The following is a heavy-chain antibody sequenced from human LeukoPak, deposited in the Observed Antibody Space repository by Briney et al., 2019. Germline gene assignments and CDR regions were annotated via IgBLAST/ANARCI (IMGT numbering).Heavy chain of an antibody. CDR3: TRLVAGGFDS. J-gene: IGHJ4*02. V-gene: IGHV1-69*06. CDR2: ITPLLDST. Sequence: SVKVSCKFSGGSITNYAISWVRQAPGQGLDWMGRITPLLDSTNYAPKFQGRVTITADKSTNTAFMELSSLTSEGTAMYFCTRLVAGGFDSWGQGSLVTVSS. D-gene: IGHD2-15*01. CDR1: GGSITNYA.